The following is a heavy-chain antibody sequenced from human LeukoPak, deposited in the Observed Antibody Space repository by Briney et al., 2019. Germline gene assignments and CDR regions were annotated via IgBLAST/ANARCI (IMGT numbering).Heavy chain of an antibody. Sequence: GESLKISCKASGYSFTSYWIGWVRQMPGKGLEWMGIIYPGDSDTRYSPSFQGQVTISADKSINTAYLQWSSLRASDTAMYYCARRIAVAGDGAYHGMDVWGQGTTVTVSS. CDR3: ARRIAVAGDGAYHGMDV. CDR1: GYSFTSYW. CDR2: IYPGDSDT. D-gene: IGHD6-19*01. J-gene: IGHJ6*02. V-gene: IGHV5-51*01.